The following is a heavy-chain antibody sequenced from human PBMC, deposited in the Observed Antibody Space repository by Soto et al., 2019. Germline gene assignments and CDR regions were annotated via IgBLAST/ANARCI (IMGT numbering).Heavy chain of an antibody. D-gene: IGHD1-26*01. CDR3: ARGLISGSHYSGGWYYFDS. Sequence: SETLSLTCDVYGGSFSDYIWTWIRQTPGKGLQWIGQINHSGSANYNPSLKSRVTISVHTSSSQFSLELSSVTAADTAVYYCARGLISGSHYSGGWYYFDSWGQGTLVTVSS. CDR2: INHSGSA. CDR1: GGSFSDYI. V-gene: IGHV4-34*01. J-gene: IGHJ4*02.